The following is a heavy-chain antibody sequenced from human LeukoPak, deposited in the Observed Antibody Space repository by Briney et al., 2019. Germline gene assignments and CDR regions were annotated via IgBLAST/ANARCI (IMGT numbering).Heavy chain of an antibody. CDR3: ARLPLAPTAGAFDI. V-gene: IGHV4-4*07. CDR1: GGSISSYY. CDR2: IYTSGST. Sequence: SETLSLTCTVSGGSISSYYWSWIRQPAGKGLEWIGRIYTSGSTNYNPSLKSRVTMSVDTSQNQFSLKLSSVPAADTAVYYCARLPLAPTAGAFDIWGQGTMVTVSS. J-gene: IGHJ3*02.